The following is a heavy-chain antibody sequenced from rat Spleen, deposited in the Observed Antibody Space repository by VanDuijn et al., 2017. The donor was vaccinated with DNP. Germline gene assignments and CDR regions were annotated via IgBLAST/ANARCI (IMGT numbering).Heavy chain of an antibody. CDR3: VRPDVYYGLEDWFAC. D-gene: IGHD1-6*01. CDR1: GFTFSDFY. CDR2: ISHEGSST. J-gene: IGHJ3*01. V-gene: IGHV5-22*01. Sequence: EVQLMESGGGLVQPGRSMKLSCAASGFTFSDFYMAWVRQAPKKGLEWVASISHEGSSTYYGDSVKGRFTISRDNAKSTLYLQMNSLRSEDTATYYCVRPDVYYGLEDWFACWGQGTLVTVSS.